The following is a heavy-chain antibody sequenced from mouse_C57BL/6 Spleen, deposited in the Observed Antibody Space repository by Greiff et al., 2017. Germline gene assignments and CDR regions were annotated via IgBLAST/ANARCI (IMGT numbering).Heavy chain of an antibody. D-gene: IGHD1-2*01. CDR3: ARQRLRPGAMDY. Sequence: EVQRVESGGGLVKPGGSLKLSCAASGFTFSSYTMSWVRQTPGKRLEWVATISGGGGNTYYPDSVKGRFTISRDNAKNTLYLHMSSLRSEDTALYYCARQRLRPGAMDYWGQGTSVTVSS. J-gene: IGHJ4*01. CDR2: ISGGGGNT. CDR1: GFTFSSYT. V-gene: IGHV5-9*01.